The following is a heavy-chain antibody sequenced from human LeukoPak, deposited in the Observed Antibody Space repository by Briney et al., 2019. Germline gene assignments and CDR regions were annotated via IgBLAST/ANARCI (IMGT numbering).Heavy chain of an antibody. CDR2: ISAYSGNT. CDR1: GYTFTSYG. CDR3: ARPAYYDFWSGDSHFDY. J-gene: IGHJ4*02. V-gene: IGHV1-18*01. D-gene: IGHD3-3*01. Sequence: ASVKVSCKASGYTFTSYGISWVRQPPAQGLEWMGLISAYSGNTNYAQKLQGRVTMTTDTSTSTAYMEPGSLRSDVTAVYYCARPAYYDFWSGDSHFDYGGQGNLVTVSS.